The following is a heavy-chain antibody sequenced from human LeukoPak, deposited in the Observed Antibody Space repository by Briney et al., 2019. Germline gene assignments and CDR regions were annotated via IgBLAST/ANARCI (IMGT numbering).Heavy chain of an antibody. J-gene: IGHJ5*02. CDR2: INPNSGGT. CDR1: GYTFTGYY. V-gene: IGHV1-2*02. CDR3: ARAFPRITMVRGAIRGNGWFDP. D-gene: IGHD3-10*01. Sequence: ASVKVSCKASGYTFTGYYMHWVRQAPGQGLEWMGWINPNSGGTNYAQKFQGRVTMTRDTSISTAYMELSRLRSDDTAVYYCARAFPRITMVRGAIRGNGWFDPWGQGTLVTVSS.